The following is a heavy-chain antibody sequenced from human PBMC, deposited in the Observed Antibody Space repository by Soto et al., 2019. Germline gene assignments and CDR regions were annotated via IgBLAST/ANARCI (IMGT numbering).Heavy chain of an antibody. Sequence: GGSLRLSCAASGFTFSNAWMNWVRQAPGKGPEWVSRIKSKSAGGTTDYGAPVKGRFTISRDDSKSTLYLQMNSLTAEDTAVYYCTTGYSSGWNAVFFSDIWGQGTTVTVSS. J-gene: IGHJ3*02. D-gene: IGHD6-19*01. V-gene: IGHV3-15*07. CDR3: TTGYSSGWNAVFFSDI. CDR1: GFTFSNAW. CDR2: IKSKSAGGTT.